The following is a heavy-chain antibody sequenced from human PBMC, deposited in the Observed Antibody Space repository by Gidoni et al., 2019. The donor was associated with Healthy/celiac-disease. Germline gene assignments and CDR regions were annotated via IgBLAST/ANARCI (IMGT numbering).Heavy chain of an antibody. D-gene: IGHD3-10*01. V-gene: IGHV3-9*01. CDR1: GFTLDAYA. J-gene: IGHJ4*02. Sequence: EVQLVVSGGGVVQPGRSLRLSCAAPGFTLDAYAMHWVRPAPGKGLVWVSCISWNSGSIGYADSVKGRFTISRDNAKNSLYLQMNSLRAEDTALYYCAKDISPHMVRGVIRGIDYWGQGTLVTVSS. CDR2: ISWNSGSI. CDR3: AKDISPHMVRGVIRGIDY.